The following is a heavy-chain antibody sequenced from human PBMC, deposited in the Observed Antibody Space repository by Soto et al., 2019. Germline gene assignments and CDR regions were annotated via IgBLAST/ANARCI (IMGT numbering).Heavy chain of an antibody. CDR3: ARGTTGALDY. V-gene: IGHV3-64*04. J-gene: IGHJ4*02. CDR2: ISSNGGST. Sequence: VQLVESGGGLVQPGGSLRLSCSASGFTFSSYAMHWVRQAPGKGLEYVSAISSNGGSTYYADSVKGRFTISRDNSKNTLYLQMNSLRAEDTAVYYCARGTTGALDYWGQGTLVTVSS. CDR1: GFTFSSYA.